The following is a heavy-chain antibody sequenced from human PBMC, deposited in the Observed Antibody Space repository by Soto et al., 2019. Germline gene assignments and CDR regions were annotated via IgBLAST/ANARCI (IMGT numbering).Heavy chain of an antibody. Sequence: AAVKVSCKASGYSFTDYHIHWVRQAPGQGLEWLGRINPTRGGTSTVQKFQGWVTITTDTSISTASMELTRLTSDDTAIYYCARGDSTDCSNGVCSFFYNHDMDVWGQGTTVTVSS. D-gene: IGHD2-8*01. V-gene: IGHV1-2*04. CDR3: ARGDSTDCSNGVCSFFYNHDMDV. J-gene: IGHJ6*02. CDR1: GYSFTDYH. CDR2: INPTRGGT.